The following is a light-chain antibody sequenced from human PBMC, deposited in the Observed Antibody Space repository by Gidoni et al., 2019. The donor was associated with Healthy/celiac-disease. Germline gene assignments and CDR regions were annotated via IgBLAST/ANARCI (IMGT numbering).Light chain of an antibody. CDR3: QQYDNPPLT. J-gene: IGKJ4*01. Sequence: DIQMPQSPSSLSASVGDRVTIPCQAIQDISNYLNWYQQKPGKAPKLLIYDASNLETGVPSRFSGSGSGTDFTFTISSLQPEDIATYYCQQYDNPPLTFGGGTKVEIK. CDR1: QDISNY. V-gene: IGKV1-33*01. CDR2: DAS.